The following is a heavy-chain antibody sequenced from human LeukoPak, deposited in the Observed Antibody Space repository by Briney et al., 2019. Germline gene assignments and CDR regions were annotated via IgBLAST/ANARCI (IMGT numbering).Heavy chain of an antibody. CDR2: IRGGNGNT. D-gene: IGHD2-15*01. Sequence: ASVKVSCKASGDTFSGYYVHWIRQAPGQGLEWMGWIRGGNGNTDYPQTLQDRFTMTTDTSTNTAYMELRNLRSDDTAVYYCARDLPLGSMGGSAFDLWGQGTLVIVSS. J-gene: IGHJ4*02. CDR1: GDTFSGYY. CDR3: ARDLPLGSMGGSAFDL. V-gene: IGHV1-18*04.